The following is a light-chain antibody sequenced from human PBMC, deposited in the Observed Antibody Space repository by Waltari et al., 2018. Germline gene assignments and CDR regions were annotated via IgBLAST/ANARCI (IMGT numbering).Light chain of an antibody. V-gene: IGLV3-19*01. CDR1: SLRSYY. J-gene: IGLJ2*01. CDR3: NSRDSSGNLVV. CDR2: GKT. Sequence: SSELTQDPAVSVALGQTVRITCQGDSLRSYYASWYQQKPGQAPVLVIYGKTNRPSGIHDRFSGSSPGNTASLTITGAQAEDEADYYCNSRDSSGNLVVFGGGTKLTVL.